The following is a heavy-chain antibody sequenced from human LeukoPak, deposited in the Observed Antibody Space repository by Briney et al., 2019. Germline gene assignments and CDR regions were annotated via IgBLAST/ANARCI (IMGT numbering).Heavy chain of an antibody. J-gene: IGHJ4*02. D-gene: IGHD1-7*01. Sequence: GGALEISCQGSGYRFTTYWIGWVRQMPGKGLEWVGIIYPGDSDTRYSPSLQGQVTISVDKSITTASVQWSSRKASDSAMYYCAREGTTGGYYDYWGQGTLVTVSS. CDR1: GYRFTTYW. CDR2: IYPGDSDT. V-gene: IGHV5-51*01. CDR3: AREGTTGGYYDY.